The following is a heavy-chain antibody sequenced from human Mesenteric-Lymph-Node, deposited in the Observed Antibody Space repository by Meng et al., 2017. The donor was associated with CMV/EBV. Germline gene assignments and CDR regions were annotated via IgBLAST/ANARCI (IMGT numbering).Heavy chain of an antibody. V-gene: IGHV3-11*04. Sequence: GESLKISCAASGFTFSDYYMSWIRQAPGKGLEWVSYISSSGSTIYYADSVKGRFTISRDNAKNSLYLQMNSLRAEDTAVYYCARGAVGATTSRRYFQHWGQGTPVTVSS. J-gene: IGHJ1*01. CDR3: ARGAVGATTSRRYFQH. D-gene: IGHD1-26*01. CDR1: GFTFSDYY. CDR2: ISSSGSTI.